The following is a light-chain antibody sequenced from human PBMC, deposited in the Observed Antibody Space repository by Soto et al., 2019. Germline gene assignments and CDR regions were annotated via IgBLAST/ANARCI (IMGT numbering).Light chain of an antibody. CDR1: QSISSGY. CDR3: QQRSDWPWT. CDR2: GAS. Sequence: ETVLTQSPGTLSLSPGERATLSCRASQSISSGYLAWYQQRPGQAPRLLISGASNRATGIPDRFSGSGSGTDFTLTISSLEPEDFAVYYCQQRSDWPWTFGQGTKVEVK. V-gene: IGKV3-11*01. J-gene: IGKJ1*01.